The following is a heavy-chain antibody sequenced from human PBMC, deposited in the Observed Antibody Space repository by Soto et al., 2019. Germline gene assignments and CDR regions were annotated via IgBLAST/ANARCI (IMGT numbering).Heavy chain of an antibody. CDR3: ARDLPIVGTTTWDY. D-gene: IGHD1-26*01. V-gene: IGHV1-2*02. J-gene: IGHJ4*02. CDR1: GYTFTGYY. CDR2: INPNNGGT. Sequence: ASVKVSCKASGYTFTGYYIHWVRQAPGQGLEWMGWINPNNGGTNYVQKFQGRVTMTRDTSISTAYMELRRLTSDDTAVYCCARDLPIVGTTTWDYWGQGTLVTVSS.